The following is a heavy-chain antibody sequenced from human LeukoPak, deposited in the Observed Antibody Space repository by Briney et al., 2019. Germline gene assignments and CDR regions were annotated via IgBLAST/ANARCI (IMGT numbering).Heavy chain of an antibody. CDR2: IYSGGNT. CDR1: GFTVSRNY. D-gene: IGHD3-9*01. V-gene: IGHV3-53*01. J-gene: IGHJ4*02. Sequence: GSLRLSCAASGFTVSRNYMSWVRQAPGKGLEWVSLIYSGGNTYYSDCVKGRFTISRDNSKNTLFLQMNSLRAEDTAVYYCANILTGYYFDYWGQGTLVTVSS. CDR3: ANILTGYYFDY.